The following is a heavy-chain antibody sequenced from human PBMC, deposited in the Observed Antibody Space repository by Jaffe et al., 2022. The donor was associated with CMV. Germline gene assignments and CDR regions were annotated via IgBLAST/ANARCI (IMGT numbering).Heavy chain of an antibody. Sequence: QVQLVESGGGVVQPGRSLRLSCAASGFTFSSYGMHWVRQAPGKGLEWVAVISYDGSNKYYADSVKGRFTISRDNSKNTLYLQMNSLRAEDTAVYYCAKDPWELPEGGYYYYGMDVWGQGTTVTVSS. CDR2: ISYDGSNK. V-gene: IGHV3-30*18. CDR3: AKDPWELPEGGYYYYGMDV. J-gene: IGHJ6*02. D-gene: IGHD1-7*01. CDR1: GFTFSSYG.